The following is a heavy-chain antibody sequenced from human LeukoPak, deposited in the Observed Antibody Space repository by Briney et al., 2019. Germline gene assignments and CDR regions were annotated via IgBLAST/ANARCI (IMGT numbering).Heavy chain of an antibody. Sequence: GESLKISCKGSGYSFTTYWIGWVRQMPGKGLGWMGIIYPDDSDTRYSPSFQGQVTISVDKSISTAYLQWSSLKASDAAIYYCARRGSSSSDYYYGMDVWGQGTTVTVS. J-gene: IGHJ6*02. V-gene: IGHV5-51*01. D-gene: IGHD6-6*01. CDR2: IYPDDSDT. CDR1: GYSFTTYW. CDR3: ARRGSSSSDYYYGMDV.